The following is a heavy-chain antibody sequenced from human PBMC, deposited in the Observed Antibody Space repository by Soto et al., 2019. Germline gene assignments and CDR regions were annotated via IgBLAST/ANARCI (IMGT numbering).Heavy chain of an antibody. CDR1: GFTFSSYG. Sequence: QVQLVESGGGVVQPGRSLRLSCAASGFTFSSYGMHWVRQAPGKGLEWVAVISYDGSNKYYADSVKGRFTISRDNSKNTLYLQMNSLRAEDTAVYYCAKDLQTYSSGWYGNYWGQGTLVTVSS. V-gene: IGHV3-30*18. J-gene: IGHJ4*02. D-gene: IGHD6-19*01. CDR3: AKDLQTYSSGWYGNY. CDR2: ISYDGSNK.